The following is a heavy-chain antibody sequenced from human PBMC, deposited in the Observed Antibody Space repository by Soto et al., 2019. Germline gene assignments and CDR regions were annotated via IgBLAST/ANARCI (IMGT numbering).Heavy chain of an antibody. V-gene: IGHV3-23*01. D-gene: IGHD4-17*01. J-gene: IGHJ4*02. CDR1: GFTFSSYA. CDR2: ISGSGGST. Sequence: EVQLLESGGGLVQPGGSLRLSCAASGFTFSSYAMSWVRQAPGKGLEWVSAISGSGGSTYYADSVKGRFTISRDNSKNPLYLQMNSLRAEDTAVYYCAKDLRHTTVLYYFDYWGQGTLVTVSS. CDR3: AKDLRHTTVLYYFDY.